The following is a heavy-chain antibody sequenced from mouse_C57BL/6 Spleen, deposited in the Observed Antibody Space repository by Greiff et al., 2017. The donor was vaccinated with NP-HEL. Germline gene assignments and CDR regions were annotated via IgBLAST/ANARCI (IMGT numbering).Heavy chain of an antibody. J-gene: IGHJ2*01. CDR1: GYTFTSYW. CDR2: IHPNSGST. CDR3: ARPNWDVNYFDY. V-gene: IGHV1-64*01. Sequence: QVQLQQPGAELVKPGASVKLSCKASGYTFTSYWMHWVKQRPGQGLEWIGMIHPNSGSTNYNEKFKSMATLTVDKSSSTAYMQLSSLTSEDSAVYYCARPNWDVNYFDYWGQGTTLTVSS. D-gene: IGHD4-1*02.